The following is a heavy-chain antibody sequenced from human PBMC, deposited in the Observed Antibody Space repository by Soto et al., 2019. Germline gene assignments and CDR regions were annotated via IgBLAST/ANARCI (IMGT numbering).Heavy chain of an antibody. V-gene: IGHV4-31*03. CDR1: GGSISSGGYY. CDR3: ARGVVVAYDAFDI. D-gene: IGHD2-15*01. Sequence: QVQLQESGPGLVKPSQTLSLTCTVSGGSISSGGYYWSWIRQHPGKGLEWIGYIYYSGSTYYNPSLKRRVTISVDTSKNQFSLKLSSVTAADTAVYYCARGVVVAYDAFDIWGQGTMVTVSS. J-gene: IGHJ3*02. CDR2: IYYSGST.